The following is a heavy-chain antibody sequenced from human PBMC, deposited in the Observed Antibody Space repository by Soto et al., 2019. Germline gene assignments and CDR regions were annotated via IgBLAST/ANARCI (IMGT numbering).Heavy chain of an antibody. Sequence: EVQLLESGGGLVQPGGSLRLSCAASGFTFSSYAMSWVRQAPGKGLEWVSGIGGSGAGTNYADSVKGRFTISIDNSKNPLYLQMSSLRAEDTAVYYCARGGGIAVAGTHLDYWGQGTLVTVSS. V-gene: IGHV3-23*01. CDR2: IGGSGAGT. J-gene: IGHJ4*02. CDR1: GFTFSSYA. CDR3: ARGGGIAVAGTHLDY. D-gene: IGHD6-19*01.